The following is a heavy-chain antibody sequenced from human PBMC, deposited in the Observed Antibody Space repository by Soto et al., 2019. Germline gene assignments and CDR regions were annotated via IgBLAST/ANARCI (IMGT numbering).Heavy chain of an antibody. V-gene: IGHV3-11*06. J-gene: IGHJ4*02. CDR1: GFTFSDHY. D-gene: IGHD1-1*01. Sequence: GGSLRLSCAASGFTFSDHYMSWIRQAPGKGLEWIGYSSNSGSFTRYADSVKGRFSISRDNAKNSLYLQMNSLRGDDTAIYYCVRSGDNYNLLDYWGQGTPVTVSS. CDR3: VRSGDNYNLLDY. CDR2: SSNSGSFT.